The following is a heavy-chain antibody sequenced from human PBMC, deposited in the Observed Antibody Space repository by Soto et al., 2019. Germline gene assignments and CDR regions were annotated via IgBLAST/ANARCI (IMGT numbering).Heavy chain of an antibody. CDR3: ASRNVSDYDVWSGPCDP. CDR2: IYYNGGT. Sequence: QLQLQESGPGLVKPSETLSLTCSVSGDSITSPNFYWGWIRQPPGKGLAWIGSIYYNGGTFYNPSLKSRVNISMDMSKNQFSLSLTSVAAADTAVYFCASRNVSDYDVWSGPCDPWGQGTLVTVSS. V-gene: IGHV4-39*01. J-gene: IGHJ5*02. CDR1: GDSITSPNFY. D-gene: IGHD3-3*01.